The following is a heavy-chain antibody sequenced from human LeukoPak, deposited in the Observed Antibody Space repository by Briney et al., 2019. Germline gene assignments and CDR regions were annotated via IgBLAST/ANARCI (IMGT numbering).Heavy chain of an antibody. V-gene: IGHV3-23*01. CDR1: GFSFSSYT. CDR2: ISGSGGST. D-gene: IGHD6-13*01. J-gene: IGHJ6*02. Sequence: GGSLRLACSASGFSFSSYTMTWVRQAPGKGLEWVSGISGSGGSTYDADSVKGRFTISRDNAKNSLFLQVNNLRDEDTAVYYCARDRGPGIKPAGTVGMDVWGQGTTVTVSS. CDR3: ARDRGPGIKPAGTVGMDV.